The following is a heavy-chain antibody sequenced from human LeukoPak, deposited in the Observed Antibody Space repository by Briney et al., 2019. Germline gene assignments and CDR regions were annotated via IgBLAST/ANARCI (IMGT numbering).Heavy chain of an antibody. CDR2: INPNSGGT. CDR1: GYTFTGYY. V-gene: IGHV1-2*02. J-gene: IGHJ4*02. CDR3: ARATYYYDSSGYSS. Sequence: ASVKVSCKASGYTFTGYYMHWVRQAPGQGLEWMGWINPNSGGTNYAQKFQGRVTMTRDTSIGTAYIELSRLRSDDTAVYYCARATYYYDSSGYSSWGQGTLVTVSS. D-gene: IGHD3-22*01.